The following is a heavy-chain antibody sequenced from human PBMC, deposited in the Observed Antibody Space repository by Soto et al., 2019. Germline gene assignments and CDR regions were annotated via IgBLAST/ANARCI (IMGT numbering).Heavy chain of an antibody. CDR1: GYSFTSYW. Sequence: GESLKISCQGSGYSFTSYWIGWVRQMPGKGLEWMGIIYPGDSDTRYSPSFQGQVTISADKSISTAYLQWSSLKASDTAMYYCARPLRVMGSTWPTYSDSWGQGTLVTVSS. CDR3: ARPLRVMGSTWPTYSDS. D-gene: IGHD6-13*01. J-gene: IGHJ4*02. CDR2: IYPGDSDT. V-gene: IGHV5-51*01.